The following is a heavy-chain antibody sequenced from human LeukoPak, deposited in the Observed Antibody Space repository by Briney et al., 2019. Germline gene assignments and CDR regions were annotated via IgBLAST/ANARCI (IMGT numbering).Heavy chain of an antibody. Sequence: SQTLSLTCIVSGGSIISGSHYASWIRQPAGGGLEWIGRIYTRGSTNHNPSLKSRVTLSVDTSKNQCSLEQSSVTAADTAVYYCARQIVVVPPRGTWFDPWGQGTLVTVPS. CDR3: ARQIVVVPPRGTWFDP. J-gene: IGHJ5*02. CDR1: GGSIISGSHY. D-gene: IGHD2-2*01. CDR2: IYTRGST. V-gene: IGHV4-61*02.